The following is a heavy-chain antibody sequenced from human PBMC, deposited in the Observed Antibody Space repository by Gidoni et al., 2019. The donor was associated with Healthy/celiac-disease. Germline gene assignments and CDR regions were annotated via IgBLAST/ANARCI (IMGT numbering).Heavy chain of an antibody. V-gene: IGHV3-30*15. CDR2: ISFDGSNK. J-gene: IGHJ4*02. Sequence: GGVVQPGTFRRLSCAAPGFISSSYALHWFSQAPGKGLGWVAVISFDGSNKYYADSGKGRFPISRGNPKNTLDLQMSGLRAEDAAVYYCARDRYYYVSGTCIDYWGQGTLVTVSS. D-gene: IGHD3-10*01. CDR3: ARDRYYYVSGTCIDY. CDR1: GFISSSYA.